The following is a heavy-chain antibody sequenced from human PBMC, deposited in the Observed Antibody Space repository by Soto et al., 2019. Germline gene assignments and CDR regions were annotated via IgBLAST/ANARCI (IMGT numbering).Heavy chain of an antibody. Sequence: GGSLRLSCAASGFTFSSHAMHWVRQAPGKGLEWVAVISYDGSYKYYADSVKGRFTISRDNSMSTLYLQMNGLRAEDTALYYCAKGRSYYYYGVDVWGQGTTVTVSS. CDR1: GFTFSSHA. J-gene: IGHJ6*02. CDR2: ISYDGSYK. V-gene: IGHV3-30-3*01. CDR3: AKGRSYYYYGVDV.